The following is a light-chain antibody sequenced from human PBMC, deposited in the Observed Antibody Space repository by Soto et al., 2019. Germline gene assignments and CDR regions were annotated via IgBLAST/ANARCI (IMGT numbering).Light chain of an antibody. J-gene: IGKJ4*01. CDR1: QSLNSN. V-gene: IGKV3-15*01. CDR3: QQYRIWPPVT. Sequence: EVVMTQSPATLSVSPGERATLSCRASQSLNSNLAWYRQKPDQAPSLLLYDASTSATSIPARFSGSGCGTEFSLTISSLQSEDVAVYYCQQYRIWPPVTFGGGTKVEI. CDR2: DAS.